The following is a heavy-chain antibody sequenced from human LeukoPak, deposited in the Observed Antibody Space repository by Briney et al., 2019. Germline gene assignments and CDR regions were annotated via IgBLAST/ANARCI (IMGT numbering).Heavy chain of an antibody. Sequence: SVKVSCKASGASFSTYAVSWVRQVPGQGLEWMGRIIPIFGTTKYAQKFQGRVTITTDESTTTGYMELSSLESEDTAVYYCARGGNIAAPGGGDLDYWGQGTLVTVSS. CDR1: GASFSTYA. D-gene: IGHD5-12*01. J-gene: IGHJ4*02. V-gene: IGHV1-69*05. CDR3: ARGGNIAAPGGGDLDY. CDR2: IIPIFGTT.